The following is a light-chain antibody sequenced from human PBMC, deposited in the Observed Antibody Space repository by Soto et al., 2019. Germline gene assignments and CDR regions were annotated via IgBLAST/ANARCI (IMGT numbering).Light chain of an antibody. J-gene: IGKJ5*01. V-gene: IGKV3-11*01. CDR2: DVS. Sequence: EIVLTQSPVTLSLSPGERATLSCRASQSISGYLAWYQQKPGQAPRLLIYDVSNRATGIPARFSGSGSGTDFTLTISRLEPEDFAIYYCQQRNYWQVTFGQGTRLEMK. CDR1: QSISGY. CDR3: QQRNYWQVT.